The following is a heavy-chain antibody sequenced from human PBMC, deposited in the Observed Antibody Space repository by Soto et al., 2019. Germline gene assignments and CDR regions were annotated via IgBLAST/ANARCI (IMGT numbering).Heavy chain of an antibody. D-gene: IGHD7-27*01. J-gene: IGHJ4*01. CDR1: GFTFSSYG. CDR2: IWYDGNSK. Sequence: QVQLVESGGGVVQPGRSLRLSCAASGFTFSSYGMHWVRQAPGKGLEWMAVIWYDGNSKDYGDSVRGRFTVSRDNSKNTLYLQMDSLSAEDTAVYYCARDSSSGEGFDFWGPGTLLTVCS. V-gene: IGHV3-33*01. CDR3: ARDSSSGEGFDF.